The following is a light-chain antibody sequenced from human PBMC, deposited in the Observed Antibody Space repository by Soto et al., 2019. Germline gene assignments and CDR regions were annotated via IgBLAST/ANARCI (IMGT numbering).Light chain of an antibody. V-gene: IGKV3-15*01. CDR3: QQYNNWPRGT. J-gene: IGKJ1*01. CDR2: GAS. Sequence: EIVMTQSPATLSVSPGERATLSCRASQSVSSNLAWYQQKPGQAPRLLIYGASTRATGIPARFSGSGSGTEFTLTISSLQSEDFAVYYCQQYNNWPRGTFSQVTKLDIK. CDR1: QSVSSN.